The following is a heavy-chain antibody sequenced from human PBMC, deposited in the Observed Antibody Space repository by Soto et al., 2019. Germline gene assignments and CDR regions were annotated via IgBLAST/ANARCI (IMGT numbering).Heavy chain of an antibody. Sequence: GGSLRLSCAASGFTFSDYYMSWIRQAPGKGLEWVSYISSGSTYTKYADSVKGRFTISRDNSKDTLYLQMNSLRAEDTAVYYCARDEGSGYCSGGSCYTFDYWGQGTLVTVSS. CDR2: ISSGSTYT. CDR3: ARDEGSGYCSGGSCYTFDY. J-gene: IGHJ4*02. D-gene: IGHD2-15*01. V-gene: IGHV3-11*06. CDR1: GFTFSDYY.